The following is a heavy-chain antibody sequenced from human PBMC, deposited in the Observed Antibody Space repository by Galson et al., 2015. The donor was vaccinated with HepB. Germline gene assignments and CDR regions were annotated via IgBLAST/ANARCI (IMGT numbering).Heavy chain of an antibody. CDR3: ARSHHAYYDSSGYSPGDAFDI. V-gene: IGHV1-45*02. D-gene: IGHD3-22*01. CDR2: ITPFNGNT. Sequence: SVKVSCKASGYTFTYRYLHWVRQAPGQALEWMGWITPFNGNTNYAQKFQDRVTITRDRSMSTAYMELSSLRSEDTAMYYCARSHHAYYDSSGYSPGDAFDIWGQGTMVTVSS. J-gene: IGHJ3*02. CDR1: GYTFTYRY.